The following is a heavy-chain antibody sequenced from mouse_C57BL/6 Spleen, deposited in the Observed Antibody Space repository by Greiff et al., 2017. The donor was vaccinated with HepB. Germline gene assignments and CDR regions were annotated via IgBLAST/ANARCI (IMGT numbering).Heavy chain of an antibody. D-gene: IGHD1-1*01. V-gene: IGHV1-5*01. J-gene: IGHJ4*01. CDR2: IYPGNSDT. CDR3: TRRYYYGSSIYAMDY. CDR1: GYTFTSYW. Sequence: VQLQQSGTVLARPGASVKMSCKTSGYTFTSYWMHWVKQRPGQGLEWIGAIYPGNSDTSYNQKFKGKAKLTAVTSASTAYMELSSLTNEDSAVYYCTRRYYYGSSIYAMDYWGQGTSVTVSS.